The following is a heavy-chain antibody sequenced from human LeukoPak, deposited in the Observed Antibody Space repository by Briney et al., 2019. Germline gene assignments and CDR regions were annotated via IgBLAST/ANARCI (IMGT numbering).Heavy chain of an antibody. CDR2: IYTSGST. J-gene: IGHJ5*02. CDR3: ARDGSLKDGNWFDP. D-gene: IGHD2-15*01. V-gene: IGHV4-61*02. CDR1: GGSISSGSYY. Sequence: SQTLSLTCTVSGGSISSGSYYWSWIRQPAGKGLEWIGRIYTSGSTNYNPSLQRRVTISVDTSKNQFSLKLSSVTAADTAVYYCARDGSLKDGNWFDPWGQGTLVTVSS.